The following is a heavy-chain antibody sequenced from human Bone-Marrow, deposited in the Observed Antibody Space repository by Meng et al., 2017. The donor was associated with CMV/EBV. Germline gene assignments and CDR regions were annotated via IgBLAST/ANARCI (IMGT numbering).Heavy chain of an antibody. V-gene: IGHV4-39*01. CDR3: ARLGEGYNYSDY. CDR2: SYYSGST. D-gene: IGHD5-24*01. CDR1: GGSISSSSYY. Sequence: SEIRSLTCTVSGGSISSSSYYWGWIRQPPGKGLEWIGSSYYSGSTYYNPSLKSRVTISVDTSKNQLSLKLSSVTAADTAVYYCARLGEGYNYSDYWGQGTLVTVSS. J-gene: IGHJ4*02.